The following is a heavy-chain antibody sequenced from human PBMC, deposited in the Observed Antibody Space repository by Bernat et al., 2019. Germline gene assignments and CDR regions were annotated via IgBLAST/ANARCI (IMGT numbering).Heavy chain of an antibody. CDR3: AVGGCSSTSCYVPYYLDY. Sequence: QLQLQESGPGLVKPSETLSLTCTVSGGSISSSSYYWGWIRQPPGKGLEWIGSIYPSGSTYYNPSLKSRVTISVDTSKNEFSLKLSSVTAADTAVYYCAVGGCSSTSCYVPYYLDYWGQGTLVTVSS. CDR1: GGSISSSSYY. D-gene: IGHD2-2*01. V-gene: IGHV4-39*07. J-gene: IGHJ4*02. CDR2: IYPSGST.